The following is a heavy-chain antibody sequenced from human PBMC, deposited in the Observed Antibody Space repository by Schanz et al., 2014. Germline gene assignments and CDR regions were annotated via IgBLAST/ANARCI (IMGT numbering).Heavy chain of an antibody. Sequence: EVHLLDSGGGLVQPGGSLRLSCAASGFTFSSYAMSWVRQAPGKGLEWVSSISSGGNPYYANSVKGRFGISRDNSENTLYLQMSSLSVEDTAVYYCAKDPRGDKNDRAYYFDYWGQGTLVSVSS. CDR2: ISSGGNP. CDR3: AKDPRGDKNDRAYYFDY. D-gene: IGHD3-10*01. CDR1: GFTFSSYA. J-gene: IGHJ4*02. V-gene: IGHV3-23*01.